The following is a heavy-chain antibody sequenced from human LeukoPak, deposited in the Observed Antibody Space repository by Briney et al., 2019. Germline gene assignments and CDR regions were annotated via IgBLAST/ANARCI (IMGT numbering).Heavy chain of an antibody. J-gene: IGHJ4*02. CDR2: IRYDGSNK. Sequence: GGSLRLSCAASGFTFSSYGMHWVRQAPGKGLEWVTFIRYDGSNKCYADSVKGRFTISRDNSKNTLYLQMNSLRAEDTAVYYCAKERRGVTTVTPDYWGQGTLVTVSS. D-gene: IGHD4-17*01. CDR3: AKERRGVTTVTPDY. CDR1: GFTFSSYG. V-gene: IGHV3-30*02.